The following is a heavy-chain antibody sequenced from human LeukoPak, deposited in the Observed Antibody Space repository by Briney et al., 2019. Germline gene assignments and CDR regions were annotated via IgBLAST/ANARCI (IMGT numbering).Heavy chain of an antibody. CDR2: ISSSGSII. D-gene: IGHD5-18*01. Sequence: QPGGSLRLSCAASGFIFSSYEMNWVRQAPGKGLEWASYISSSGSIIYYADSVKGRFTISGDNAKNSLYLQMNSLRAEDTAVYYCVVGYTYGHLLDYWGRGTLVTVSS. CDR1: GFIFSSYE. CDR3: VVGYTYGHLLDY. V-gene: IGHV3-48*03. J-gene: IGHJ4*02.